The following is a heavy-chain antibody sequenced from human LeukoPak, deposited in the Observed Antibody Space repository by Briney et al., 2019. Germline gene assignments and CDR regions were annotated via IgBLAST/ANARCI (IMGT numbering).Heavy chain of an antibody. CDR3: TDYCSGGSCYRHAFDI. Sequence: GGSLRLSCAASGFTFSDYYMSWNRQAPGKGLEWVSYISSSGSTIYYADSVKGRFTISRDNAKNSLYLQMNSLRAEDTAVYYCTDYCSGGSCYRHAFDIWGQGTMVTVSS. CDR1: GFTFSDYY. V-gene: IGHV3-11*01. J-gene: IGHJ3*02. CDR2: ISSSGSTI. D-gene: IGHD2-15*01.